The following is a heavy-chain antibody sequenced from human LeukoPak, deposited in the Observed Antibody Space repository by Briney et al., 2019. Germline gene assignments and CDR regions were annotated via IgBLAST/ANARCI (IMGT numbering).Heavy chain of an antibody. CDR2: ILYDGSNK. V-gene: IGHV3-33*01. CDR3: AGYSSALEY. J-gene: IGHJ4*02. D-gene: IGHD6-25*01. Sequence: GRSLRLSCAASGFTFSTYGMHWVRQAPGKGLEWVAVILYDGSNKYYADSVKGRFTISRDNSKNTLYLQMNSLRAEDTAVYYCAGYSSALEYWGQGTLVTASS. CDR1: GFTFSTYG.